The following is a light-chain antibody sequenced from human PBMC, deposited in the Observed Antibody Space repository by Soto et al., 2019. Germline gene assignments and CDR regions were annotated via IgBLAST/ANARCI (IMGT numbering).Light chain of an antibody. J-gene: IGKJ5*01. CDR3: QQYYNTPIT. CDR1: QSVLYSSNNKNY. CDR2: WAS. Sequence: DIVMTQSPDSLAVSLGERATINCKPSQSVLYSSNNKNYLAWYQQKPGQPPKLLIYWASTRASGVPDRFSGSGSGTDFTLTIGSLQAEDVAVYYCQQYYNTPITFGQGTRLEIK. V-gene: IGKV4-1*01.